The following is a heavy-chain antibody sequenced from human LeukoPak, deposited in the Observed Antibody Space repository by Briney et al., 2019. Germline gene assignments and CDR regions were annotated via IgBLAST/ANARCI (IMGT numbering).Heavy chain of an antibody. Sequence: GGSLRLSCAASGFTFDDYAIHWVRQVPGKVLEWVSLISGDGISTYYADSVKGRFTIPRDNSKNSLYLQMNSLRTEDTALYYCAKDLGPSGAGWFDPWGQGTLVTVSS. V-gene: IGHV3-43*02. CDR2: ISGDGIST. D-gene: IGHD7-27*01. CDR1: GFTFDDYA. J-gene: IGHJ5*02. CDR3: AKDLGPSGAGWFDP.